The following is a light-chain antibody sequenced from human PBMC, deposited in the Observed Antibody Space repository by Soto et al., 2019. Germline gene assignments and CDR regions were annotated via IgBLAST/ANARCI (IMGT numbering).Light chain of an antibody. CDR1: QSVSSSY. Sequence: EIVLTQSPGTLSLSPGERATHSSRASQSVSSSYLAWYQQKPGQAPRLLIYGASSRATGIPDRFSGSGSGTDFTLTISRLEPEDFAVYYCQQYGSSWTFGQGTKVDIK. CDR3: QQYGSSWT. V-gene: IGKV3-20*01. J-gene: IGKJ1*01. CDR2: GAS.